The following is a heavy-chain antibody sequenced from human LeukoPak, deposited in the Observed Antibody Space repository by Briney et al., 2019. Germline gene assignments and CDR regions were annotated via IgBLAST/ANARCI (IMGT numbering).Heavy chain of an antibody. Sequence: SVKVSCKASRDTFSKYAVSWVRQAPGQGLEWMGRIIPILNITHYAQKFQGRVTIAADKSTSTAYMELSSLRSEDTAMYYCARDDDRAREIDYWGQGTLVTVSS. D-gene: IGHD3-22*01. V-gene: IGHV1-69*04. CDR3: ARDDDRAREIDY. CDR2: IIPILNIT. CDR1: RDTFSKYA. J-gene: IGHJ4*02.